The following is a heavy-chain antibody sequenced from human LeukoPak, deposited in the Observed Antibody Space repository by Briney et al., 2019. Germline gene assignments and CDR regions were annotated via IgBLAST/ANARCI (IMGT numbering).Heavy chain of an antibody. Sequence: ASVKVSCKASGYTFTSYGISWVRQAPGQGLEWMGWISAYNGNTNYAQKLQGRVTMTTDTSTSTAYMELRSLRSDDTAAYYCARDLAYNYGDPHYFDYWGQGTLVTVSS. D-gene: IGHD5-24*01. CDR1: GYTFTSYG. J-gene: IGHJ4*02. CDR2: ISAYNGNT. V-gene: IGHV1-18*01. CDR3: ARDLAYNYGDPHYFDY.